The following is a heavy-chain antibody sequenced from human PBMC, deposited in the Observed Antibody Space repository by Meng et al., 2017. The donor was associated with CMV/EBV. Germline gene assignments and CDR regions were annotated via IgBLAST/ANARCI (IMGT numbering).Heavy chain of an antibody. J-gene: IGHJ5*02. CDR3: ARVDCSSTSCYLRFDP. CDR1: GYTFTGYY. V-gene: IGHV1-2*02. CDR2: INPNSGGT. Sequence: ASVKVSCKASGYTFTGYYTHWVRQAPGQGLEWMGWINPNSGGTNYAQKFQGRVTMTRDTSISTAYMELSRLRSDDTAVYYCARVDCSSTSCYLRFDPWGQGTLVTVSS. D-gene: IGHD2-2*01.